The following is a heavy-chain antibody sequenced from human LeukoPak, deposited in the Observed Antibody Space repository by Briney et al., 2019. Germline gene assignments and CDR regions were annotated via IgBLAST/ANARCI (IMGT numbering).Heavy chain of an antibody. Sequence: PGGSLRLSRAASGFTFSYYNMNWVRQAPGKGLEWISYSNTDGTISYADSVKGRFTISRDNAENSLYLQMNSLRDEDTAVYFCVRDRDYAFDFWGQGTMVTVSS. J-gene: IGHJ3*01. CDR2: SNTDGTI. CDR3: VRDRDYAFDF. V-gene: IGHV3-48*02. CDR1: GFTFSYYN.